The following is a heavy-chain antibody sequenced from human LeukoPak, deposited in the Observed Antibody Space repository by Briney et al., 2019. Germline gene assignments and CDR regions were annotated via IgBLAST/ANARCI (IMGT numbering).Heavy chain of an antibody. J-gene: IGHJ4*02. CDR1: GGSICSGGYS. CDR2: IYQNGNT. V-gene: IGHV4-30-2*01. Sequence: PSQTLSLTCAVSGGSICSGGYSWSWLRQPPGKDLEWIGYIYQNGNTYYNPSLKSRVTISVDRSKNQFSLNLSSVTAADTAVYYCGRGGIAAAASGIDYWGQGTLVAVSS. D-gene: IGHD6-13*01. CDR3: GRGGIAAAASGIDY.